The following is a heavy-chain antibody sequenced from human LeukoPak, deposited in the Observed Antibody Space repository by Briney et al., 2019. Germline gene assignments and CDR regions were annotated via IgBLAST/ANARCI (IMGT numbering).Heavy chain of an antibody. CDR1: GFSFSNSD. V-gene: IGHV3-23*01. J-gene: IGHJ4*02. D-gene: IGHD2-21*01. Sequence: GSLRLSCAASGFSFSNSDMAWVRQAPGKGLEWLSLISPRSTSTYYADSVKGRFTISRDNFKDILFLQMNSLRAEDTAVYYCAKSRAIDHWGQGTLVIVSS. CDR3: AKSRAIDH. CDR2: ISPRSTST.